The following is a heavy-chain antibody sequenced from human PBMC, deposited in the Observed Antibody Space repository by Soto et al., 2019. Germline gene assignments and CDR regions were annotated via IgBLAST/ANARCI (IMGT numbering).Heavy chain of an antibody. Sequence: XXSLRLSCAASGFTFTSYAMHWVRQAPGQGLQWADVXSYDGXNRYYAESVKXXFTISRDXXKNTLYLQMNSLRDEDKDVYYCARDKGTYYFDYWGKGTLVTVYS. V-gene: IGHV3-30*04. CDR3: ARDKGTYYFDY. J-gene: IGHJ4*02. CDR2: XSYDGXNR. CDR1: GFTFTSYA.